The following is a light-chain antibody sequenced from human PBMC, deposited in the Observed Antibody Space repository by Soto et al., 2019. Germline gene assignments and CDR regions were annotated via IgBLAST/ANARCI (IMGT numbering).Light chain of an antibody. J-gene: IGKJ1*01. CDR1: QSLNSL. CDR2: AAS. V-gene: IGKV1-5*01. CDR3: QLYDSSSWT. Sequence: DIQMTQSASTLSASVGDRFTIACRASQSLNSLLAWYQQKPGKAPKLLIYAASSLQSGVPSRFSGSGSGTDFTLTISRLETEDFAVYYCQLYDSSSWTFGQGTKVDI.